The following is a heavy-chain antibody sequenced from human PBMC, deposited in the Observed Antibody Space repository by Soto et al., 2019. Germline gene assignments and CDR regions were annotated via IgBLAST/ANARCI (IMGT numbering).Heavy chain of an antibody. CDR2: ISGSGGST. D-gene: IGHD2-2*01. Sequence: VQLLESGGGLVQPGGSLRLSCAASGFTFSSYAMSWVRQAPGKGLEWVSAISGSGGSTYYADSVKGRFTISRDNSKNTLYLQMNSLRAEDTAVYYCAKRAGDIVVVPAASPFDYWGQGTLVTVSS. V-gene: IGHV3-23*01. CDR1: GFTFSSYA. J-gene: IGHJ4*02. CDR3: AKRAGDIVVVPAASPFDY.